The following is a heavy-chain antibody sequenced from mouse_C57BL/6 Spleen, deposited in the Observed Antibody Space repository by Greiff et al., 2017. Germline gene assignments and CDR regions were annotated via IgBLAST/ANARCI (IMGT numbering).Heavy chain of an antibody. CDR2: IDPSDSYT. J-gene: IGHJ2*01. V-gene: IGHV1-59*01. CDR1: GYTFTSYW. D-gene: IGHD1-1*01. CDR3: ARGATVVHFDY. Sequence: QVQLQQPGAELVRPGTSVKLSCKASGYTFTSYWMHWVKQRPGQGLEWIGVIDPSDSYTNYNQKFKGKATLTVDTSSSTAYMQLSSLTSEDSAVYYCARGATVVHFDYWGQGTTLTVSS.